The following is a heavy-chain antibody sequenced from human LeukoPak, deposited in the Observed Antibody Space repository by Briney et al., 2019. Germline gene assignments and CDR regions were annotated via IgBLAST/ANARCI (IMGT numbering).Heavy chain of an antibody. CDR1: GFTFSSYS. Sequence: GGSLRLSCAASGFTFSSYSMNWVRQAPGKGLEWVAVISYDGSNKYYADSVKGRFTISRDNSKNTLYLQMNSLRAEDTAVYYCASVGYCSSTSCYWGNWFDPWGQGTLVTVSS. CDR2: ISYDGSNK. J-gene: IGHJ5*02. CDR3: ASVGYCSSTSCYWGNWFDP. V-gene: IGHV3-30*03. D-gene: IGHD2-2*01.